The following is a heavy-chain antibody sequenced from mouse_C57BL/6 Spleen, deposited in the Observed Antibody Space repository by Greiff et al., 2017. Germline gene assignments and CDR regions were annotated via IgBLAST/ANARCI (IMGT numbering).Heavy chain of an antibody. V-gene: IGHV1-50*01. CDR2: IDPSDSYT. CDR1: GYTFTSYW. J-gene: IGHJ2*01. CDR3: ARGGAGTRY. Sequence: QVQLQQPGAELVKPGASVKLSCKASGYTFTSYWMQWVKQRPGQGLEWIGEIDPSDSYTNYNQKFKGKATLTVDTSSSTAYMQHSCLTSANSAVYCCARGGAGTRYWGQGTTLTVAS. D-gene: IGHD3-3*01.